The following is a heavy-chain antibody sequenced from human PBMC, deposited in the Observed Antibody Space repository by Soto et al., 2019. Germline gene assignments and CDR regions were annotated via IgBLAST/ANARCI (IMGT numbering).Heavy chain of an antibody. V-gene: IGHV1-46*01. CDR3: ARQYCSGGSCYNLDY. Sequence: ASGKVACKASGYTFTRYYMHGVRQAKGQGLEWMGIINPSGGSTSYAQKFQGRVTMTRDTSTSTVYMELSSLRSEDTAVYYCARQYCSGGSCYNLDYWGQGTLVTVSS. D-gene: IGHD2-15*01. CDR1: GYTFTRYY. J-gene: IGHJ4*02. CDR2: INPSGGST.